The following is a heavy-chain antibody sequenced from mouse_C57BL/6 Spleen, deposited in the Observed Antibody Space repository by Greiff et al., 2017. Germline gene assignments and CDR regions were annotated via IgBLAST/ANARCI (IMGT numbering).Heavy chain of an antibody. CDR3: ARGSYYSNYEGPYYCDV. CDR2: IDPSDSYT. V-gene: IGHV1-69*01. Sequence: QVQLQQPGAELVMPGASVKLSCKASGYTFTSYWMHWVKQRPGQGLEWIGEIDPSDSYTNYNQKFKGKSTLTVDKSSSTAYMQLSSLTSEDSAVYYCARGSYYSNYEGPYYCDVWGKGTTLTVSS. J-gene: IGHJ2*01. CDR1: GYTFTSYW. D-gene: IGHD2-5*01.